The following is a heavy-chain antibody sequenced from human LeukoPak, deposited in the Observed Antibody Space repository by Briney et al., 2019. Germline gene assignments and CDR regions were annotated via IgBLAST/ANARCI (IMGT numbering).Heavy chain of an antibody. D-gene: IGHD3-22*01. CDR1: GGSISSGGYY. Sequence: SQTLSLTCTVSGGSISSGGYYWSWIRQHPGKGLEWVGYIYYSGSTYYNPSLKSRVTISVDTSKNQFSLKLSSVPAADTAVYYCARVPYYYDSSGYRLIYFDYWGQGTLVTVSS. CDR2: IYYSGST. CDR3: ARVPYYYDSSGYRLIYFDY. J-gene: IGHJ4*02. V-gene: IGHV4-31*03.